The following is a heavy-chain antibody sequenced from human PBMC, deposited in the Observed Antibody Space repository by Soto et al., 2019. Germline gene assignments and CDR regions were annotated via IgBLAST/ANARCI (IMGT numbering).Heavy chain of an antibody. D-gene: IGHD3-3*01. CDR2: INSDGSST. CDR1: GFTFSSYW. J-gene: IGHJ4*02. V-gene: IGHV3-74*01. CDR3: ARVGGDFWSGYSYFDY. Sequence: GGSLRLSCAASGFTFSSYWMHWVRQAPGKGLVWVSRINSDGSSTSYVDSVKGRFTISRDNAKNSLYLQMNSLRAEDTAVYYCARVGGDFWSGYSYFDYWGQGTLVTVSS.